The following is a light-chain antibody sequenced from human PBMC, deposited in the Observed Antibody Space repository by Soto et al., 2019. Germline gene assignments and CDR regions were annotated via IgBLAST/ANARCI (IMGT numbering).Light chain of an antibody. CDR2: GAS. Sequence: IVLTQSPGTLSLSPGERATLSCRASQSISNTYLAWYQQSPGQAPRLLIYGASNRATGIPDRFSGSGSGTDFTLTISRLEPEDFAVYYCQQYGSSPPYTFGQGTKVDIK. CDR3: QQYGSSPPYT. V-gene: IGKV3-20*01. CDR1: QSISNTY. J-gene: IGKJ2*01.